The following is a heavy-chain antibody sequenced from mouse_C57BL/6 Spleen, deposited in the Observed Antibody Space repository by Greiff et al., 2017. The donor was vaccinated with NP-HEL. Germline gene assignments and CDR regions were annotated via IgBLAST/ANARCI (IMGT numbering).Heavy chain of an antibody. CDR1: GYTFTSYW. CDR3: ARFRYSNYAMDY. D-gene: IGHD2-5*01. Sequence: QVHVKQPGAELVRPGSSVKLSCKASGYTFTSYWMHWVKQRPIQGLEWIGNIDPSDSETHYNQKFKDKATLTVDKSSSTAYMQLSSLTSEDSAVYYCARFRYSNYAMDYWGQGTSVTVSS. CDR2: IDPSDSET. V-gene: IGHV1-52*01. J-gene: IGHJ4*01.